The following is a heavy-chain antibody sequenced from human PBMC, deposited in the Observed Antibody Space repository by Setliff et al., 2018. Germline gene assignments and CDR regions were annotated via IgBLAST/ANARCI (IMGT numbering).Heavy chain of an antibody. CDR1: GYTFTNYG. D-gene: IGHD6-13*01. V-gene: IGHV1-18*01. Sequence: GASVKVSCKASGYTFTNYGINWVRQAPGQGLEWMGWINNYNMNTNYPQKFLGRVTMTTDTSTSTLYMEVNSVRSDDTAIYHCARGGMAAAGRKGVFEYWGQGTQVTVSS. CDR2: INNYNMNT. J-gene: IGHJ4*02. CDR3: ARGGMAAAGRKGVFEY.